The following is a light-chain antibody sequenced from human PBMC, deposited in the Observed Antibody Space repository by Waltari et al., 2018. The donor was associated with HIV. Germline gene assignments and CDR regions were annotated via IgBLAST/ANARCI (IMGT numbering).Light chain of an antibody. V-gene: IGLV2-11*01. CDR1: SSDVGAYNY. J-gene: IGLJ1*01. Sequence: QSALTQPRSVSGSPGQSVTISCPGTSSDVGAYNYVSWYQQHPGKAPKHMIYDVSKRPSGVPDRFSGSKSGNTASLTISGLQAEDEADYYCCSYAGSYSYVFGTGTKVTVL. CDR3: CSYAGSYSYV. CDR2: DVS.